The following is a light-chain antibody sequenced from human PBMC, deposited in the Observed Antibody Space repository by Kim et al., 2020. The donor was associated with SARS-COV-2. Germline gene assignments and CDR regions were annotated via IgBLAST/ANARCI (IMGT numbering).Light chain of an antibody. CDR3: QQRSNWPLT. CDR1: RSVSIY. V-gene: IGKV3-11*01. CDR2: DTW. Sequence: LCPGERATLSGRASRSVSIYLAWHKPKPGQALRLLVYDTWNSATGIPVRFSGSGSGTDFTLTSISLEPEDVAFYYCQQRSNWPLTFGGGTKVDIK. J-gene: IGKJ4*01.